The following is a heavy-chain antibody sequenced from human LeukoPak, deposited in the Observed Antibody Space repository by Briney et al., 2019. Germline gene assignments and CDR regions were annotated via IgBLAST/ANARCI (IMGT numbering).Heavy chain of an antibody. D-gene: IGHD3-9*01. Sequence: GGSLRLSCAASGFTFIDYYMSWIRQAPGKGLEWVSYISSSVITIYYADSVKGRFTISRDNAKNSLYLQMNSLRAEDTAVYYCARDGHSLRYFDWVTPSTEDAFDIWGQGTMVTVSS. J-gene: IGHJ3*02. CDR1: GFTFIDYY. V-gene: IGHV3-11*01. CDR2: ISSSVITI. CDR3: ARDGHSLRYFDWVTPSTEDAFDI.